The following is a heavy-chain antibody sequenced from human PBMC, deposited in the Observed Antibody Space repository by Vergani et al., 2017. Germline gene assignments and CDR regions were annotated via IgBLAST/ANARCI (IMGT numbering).Heavy chain of an antibody. CDR2: IIPNSGGT. CDR1: GGTFSSYA. J-gene: IGHJ6*03. Sequence: QVQLVQSGAEVKKPGSSVKVSCKASGGTFSSYAISWVRQAPGQGLEWMGRIIPNSGGTNYAQKFQGRVTMTRDTSISTAYMELCRLRSDDTAVYYCALDGRYYDIVTGYYGSYYYYYYMDVWGKGTTVTGSS. D-gene: IGHD3-9*01. CDR3: ALDGRYYDIVTGYYGSYYYYYYMDV. V-gene: IGHV1-2*02.